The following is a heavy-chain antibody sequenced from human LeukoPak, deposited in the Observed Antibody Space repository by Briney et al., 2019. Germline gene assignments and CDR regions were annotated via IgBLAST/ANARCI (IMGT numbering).Heavy chain of an antibody. J-gene: IGHJ6*03. CDR2: IYTSGST. D-gene: IGHD5-12*01. CDR1: GGSISSYY. V-gene: IGHV4-4*08. Sequence: SETLSLTCTVSGGSISSYYWSWIRQPPGKGLEWIGRIYTSGSTNYNPSLKSRVTISVDTSKNQFSLKLSSVTAADTAVYYCARAVATRSYYYYYYYMDVWGKGTTVTVSS. CDR3: ARAVATRSYYYYYYYMDV.